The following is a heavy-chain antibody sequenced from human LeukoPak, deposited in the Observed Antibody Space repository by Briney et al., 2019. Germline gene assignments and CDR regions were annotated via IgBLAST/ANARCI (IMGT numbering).Heavy chain of an antibody. Sequence: PSATLSLTCNVSGASISSYYWSWIRQPPGKRLEWIGRLSGSGSINYNPSLKSRVTMSVDTSKNQFSLKLSSVTAADTAVYYCARGLWALYYFHSWGQGTRVTVSS. D-gene: IGHD2-21*01. J-gene: IGHJ4*02. CDR3: ARGLWALYYFHS. CDR2: LSGSGSI. CDR1: GASISSYY. V-gene: IGHV4-4*07.